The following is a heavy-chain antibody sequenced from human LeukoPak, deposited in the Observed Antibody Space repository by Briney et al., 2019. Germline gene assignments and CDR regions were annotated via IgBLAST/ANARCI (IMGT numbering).Heavy chain of an antibody. V-gene: IGHV3-48*01. CDR3: ARDDGDNAYDY. CDR1: GFTFSGYA. J-gene: IGHJ4*02. CDR2: ISSTGTSI. D-gene: IGHD4-17*01. Sequence: GGSLRLSCAASGFTFSGYAMIWVRQAPGKGLEWVSYISSTGTSIYYADSVKGRFTISRDNAKNSLYLQMNSLRAEDTAVYYCARDDGDNAYDYWGQGTLVTVSS.